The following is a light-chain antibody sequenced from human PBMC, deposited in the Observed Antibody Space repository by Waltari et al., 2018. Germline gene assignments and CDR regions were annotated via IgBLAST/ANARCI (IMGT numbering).Light chain of an antibody. CDR3: CSYAGSSTFV. V-gene: IGLV2-23*02. CDR1: SSDAGSYNL. Sequence: QSALTPPASVSGSPGQSITISCTGTSSDAGSYNLVSWYQQHPGKAPKLMIYEVSKRPSGFSNRFSGSKSGNTASLTISGLQAEDEADYYCCSYAGSSTFVFGGGTKLTVL. CDR2: EVS. J-gene: IGLJ2*01.